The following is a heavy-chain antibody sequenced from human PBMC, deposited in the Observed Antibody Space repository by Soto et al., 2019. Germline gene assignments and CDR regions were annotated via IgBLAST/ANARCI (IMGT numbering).Heavy chain of an antibody. V-gene: IGHV3-23*01. J-gene: IGHJ5*02. CDR1: GFTFSRYA. Sequence: PGGSLRLSCGASGFTFSRYAMHWVRQAPGKGLEWVSAISGSGGSTYYADSVKGRFTISRDNSKNTLYLQMNSLRAEDTAVYYCAKDSGSSSSDRWGQGTLVTVSS. D-gene: IGHD6-6*01. CDR3: AKDSGSSSSDR. CDR2: ISGSGGST.